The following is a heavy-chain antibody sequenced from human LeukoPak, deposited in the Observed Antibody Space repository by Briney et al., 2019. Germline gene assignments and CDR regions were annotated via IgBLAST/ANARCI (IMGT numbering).Heavy chain of an antibody. CDR1: GFTFSGYG. CDR2: IWSDGSNK. CDR3: AGSLAYCGGDCRLGDY. J-gene: IGHJ4*02. D-gene: IGHD2-21*02. Sequence: GKSLRLSCAASGFTFSGYGMHWVRQAPGKGLEWVTVIWSDGSNKYYADSVKGRFTISRDNSKNTLYLQMNSLRVEDTAVYYCAGSLAYCGGDCRLGDYWGQGTLVTVSS. V-gene: IGHV3-33*01.